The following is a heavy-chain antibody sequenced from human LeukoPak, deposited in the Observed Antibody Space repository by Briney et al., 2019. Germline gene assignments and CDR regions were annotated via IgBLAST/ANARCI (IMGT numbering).Heavy chain of an antibody. CDR1: GFTFSSYW. Sequence: GGSLRLSCAASGFTFSSYWMSWVRQAPGKGLEWVSSIISSSSYIYYADSVKGRFTISRDNAKNSLYLQMNSLRAEDTAVYYCARVGYSYGPTSYYYYMDVWGKGTTVTVSS. D-gene: IGHD5-18*01. J-gene: IGHJ6*03. CDR2: IISSSSYI. V-gene: IGHV3-21*01. CDR3: ARVGYSYGPTSYYYYMDV.